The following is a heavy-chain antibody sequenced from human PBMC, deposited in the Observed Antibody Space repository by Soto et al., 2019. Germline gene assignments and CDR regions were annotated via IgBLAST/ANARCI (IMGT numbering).Heavy chain of an antibody. J-gene: IGHJ1*01. CDR3: ARLTNYDILTGYYEVPEYFQH. Sequence: PGESLKISCKGSGYSFTSYWIGWVRQMPGKGLEWMGRIDPSDSYTKYSPSLQGHVNISADKSISNAYLQWSKLKATETAIYYCARLTNYDILTGYYEVPEYFQHWGQGTLVTVSS. CDR2: IDPSDSYT. V-gene: IGHV5-10-1*01. D-gene: IGHD3-9*01. CDR1: GYSFTSYW.